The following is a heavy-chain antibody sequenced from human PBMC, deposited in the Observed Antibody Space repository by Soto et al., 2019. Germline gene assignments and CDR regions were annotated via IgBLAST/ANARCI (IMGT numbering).Heavy chain of an antibody. V-gene: IGHV3-30*18. D-gene: IGHD7-27*01. CDR1: GFTFSSYG. CDR3: AKDLGDGRMDV. J-gene: IGHJ6*02. CDR2: ISYDGSNK. Sequence: GGSLRLSCAASGFTFSSYGMHWVRQAPGKGLEWVAAISYDGSNKYYADSVKGRFTISRDNSKNTLYLQMNSLRAEDTAVYYCAKDLGDGRMDVWGQGTTVTVSS.